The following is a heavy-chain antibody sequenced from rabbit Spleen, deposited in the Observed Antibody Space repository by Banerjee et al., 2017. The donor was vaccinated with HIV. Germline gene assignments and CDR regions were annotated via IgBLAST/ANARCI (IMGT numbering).Heavy chain of an antibody. J-gene: IGHJ3*01. CDR3: ARGYAGYGGIPYALIRLDL. CDR1: GFSFSSGYW. V-gene: IGHV1S45*01. CDR2: IYTGSGST. Sequence: QEQLVESGGDLVKPEGSLTLTCTASGFSFSSGYWICWVRQAPGKGLEWIACIYTGSGSTYYASWAKGRFTISKASSTTVTLQMTSLTAADTAIYFCARGYAGYGGIPYALIRLDLWGPGTLVTVS. D-gene: IGHD7-1*01.